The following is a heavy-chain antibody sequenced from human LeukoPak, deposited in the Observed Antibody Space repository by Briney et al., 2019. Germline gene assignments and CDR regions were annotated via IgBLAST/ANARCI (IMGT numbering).Heavy chain of an antibody. V-gene: IGHV4-59*12. CDR1: GGSISSYY. D-gene: IGHD4-23*01. CDR2: IYYSGST. CDR3: ARESSAGNDAFDI. J-gene: IGHJ3*02. Sequence: PSETLSLTCAVSGGSISSYYWSWIRQPPGKGLEWIGYIYYSGSTYYNPSLKSRVTISVDTSKNQFSLKLSSVTAADTAVCYCARESSAGNDAFDIWGQGTMVTVSS.